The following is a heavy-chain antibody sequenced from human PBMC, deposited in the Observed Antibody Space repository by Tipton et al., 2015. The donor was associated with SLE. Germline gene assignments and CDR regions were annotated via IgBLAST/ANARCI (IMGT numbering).Heavy chain of an antibody. Sequence: LRLSCPVSGDSISISTYSWGWIRQPPGKGLEWIGSMFYSGSTYYNSSLKSRVTISVDTSKNQFSLKLSSVTAADTSVYYCVRQPTEGWFNPWGQGTLVTVSS. V-gene: IGHV4-39*01. CDR2: MFYSGST. CDR3: VRQPTEGWFNP. CDR1: GDSISISTYS. J-gene: IGHJ5*02.